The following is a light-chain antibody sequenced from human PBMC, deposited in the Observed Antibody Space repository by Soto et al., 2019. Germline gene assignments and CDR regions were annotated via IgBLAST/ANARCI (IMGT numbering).Light chain of an antibody. V-gene: IGLV1-51*01. Sequence: QSVLTQPPSVSAAPGQRVAISCSGGSSDIGNNYVSWYQQFQGTAPKLLLYDNNRRRSGIPDRFSGSKSGTSATLGITGLQSGDEADYYCGTWDASRNWVFGGGAKLTVL. J-gene: IGLJ3*02. CDR2: DNN. CDR3: GTWDASRNWV. CDR1: SSDIGNNY.